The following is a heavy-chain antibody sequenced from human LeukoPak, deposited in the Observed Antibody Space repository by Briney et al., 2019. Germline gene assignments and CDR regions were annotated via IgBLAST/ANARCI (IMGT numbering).Heavy chain of an antibody. CDR3: ARDFASKRHNY. J-gene: IGHJ4*02. V-gene: IGHV1-2*02. CDR2: INPNSGGT. Sequence: ASVKVSCKASGYTFTGYDMNWVRQAPGQRLEWMGWINPNSGGTNYAQKFQGRVTMTRDTSISTAYMELSRLRSDDTAVYYCARDFASKRHNYWGQGTLVTVSS. CDR1: GYTFTGYD.